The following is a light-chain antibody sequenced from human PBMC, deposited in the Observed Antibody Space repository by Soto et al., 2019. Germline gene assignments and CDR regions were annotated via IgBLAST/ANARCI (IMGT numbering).Light chain of an antibody. J-gene: IGKJ5*01. CDR2: AAS. CDR1: QSISRY. CDR3: QQSYSTPSST. Sequence: DSQMTQSPSSLSASGGDRVTITCRASQSISRYLNCYQQKPWKAPKLLIYAASSLQSGVPSRFSGSGSGTDFTLTISSLQPEDFATYYCQQSYSTPSSTFGQGTRLEIK. V-gene: IGKV1-39*01.